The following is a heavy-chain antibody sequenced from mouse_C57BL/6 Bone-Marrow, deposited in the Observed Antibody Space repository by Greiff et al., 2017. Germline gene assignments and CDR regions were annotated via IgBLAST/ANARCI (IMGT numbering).Heavy chain of an antibody. Sequence: EVQLQQSGAELVKPGASVKLSCTASGFNIKDYYMHWVKQRTEQGLEWIGRIDPEDGETKYAPKFQGKGTITAATSSNTAYMQLSSLTSEDASVYYCARRGYGNYFYLYFDVWGTGTTVTVSS. CDR3: ARRGYGNYFYLYFDV. CDR2: IDPEDGET. V-gene: IGHV14-2*01. CDR1: GFNIKDYY. J-gene: IGHJ1*03. D-gene: IGHD2-10*02.